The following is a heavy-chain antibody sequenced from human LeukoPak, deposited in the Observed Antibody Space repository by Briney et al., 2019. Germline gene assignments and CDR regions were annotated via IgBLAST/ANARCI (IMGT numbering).Heavy chain of an antibody. D-gene: IGHD6-13*01. CDR2: IYHSGST. Sequence: SETLSLTCTVSGYSISSGYYWGWIRQPPGKGLEWIGSIYHSGSTNYNPSLKSRVTISVDTSKNQFSLKLSSVTAADTAVYYCARLRSSSSWYDAFDIWGQGTMVTVSS. V-gene: IGHV4-38-2*02. J-gene: IGHJ3*02. CDR3: ARLRSSSSWYDAFDI. CDR1: GYSISSGYY.